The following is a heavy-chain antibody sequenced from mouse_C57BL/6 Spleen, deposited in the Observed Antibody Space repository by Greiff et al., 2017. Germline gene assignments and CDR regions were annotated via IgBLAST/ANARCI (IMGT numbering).Heavy chain of an antibody. Sequence: VQLQQSGPVLVKPGASVKMSCKASGYTFTDYYMNWVKQSHGKSLEWIGVINPYNGGTSYNQKFKGKATLTVDKSSSTAYMERNSLTSEDSAVYYCARHTEDYFDYWGQGTTLTVSS. CDR3: ARHTEDYFDY. CDR2: INPYNGGT. CDR1: GYTFTDYY. J-gene: IGHJ2*01. V-gene: IGHV1-19*01.